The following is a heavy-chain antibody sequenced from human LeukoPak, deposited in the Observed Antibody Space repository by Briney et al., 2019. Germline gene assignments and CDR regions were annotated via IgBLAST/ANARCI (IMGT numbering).Heavy chain of an antibody. CDR3: VKDYREALYDVLDI. CDR1: GFPFSSNA. Sequence: GGSLRLSCAASGFPFSSNAMSWVRQAPGRGLEWVSAISASGGTTYFADSVKGRFTISRDNSKNTVYLQVNSLRAEDTALYYCVKDYREALYDVLDIWGQGAMVTVSS. V-gene: IGHV3-23*01. CDR2: ISASGGTT. J-gene: IGHJ3*02. D-gene: IGHD2-2*02.